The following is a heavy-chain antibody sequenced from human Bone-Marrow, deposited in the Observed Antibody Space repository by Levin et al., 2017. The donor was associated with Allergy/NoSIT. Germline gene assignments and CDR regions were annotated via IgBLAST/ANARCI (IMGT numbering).Heavy chain of an antibody. V-gene: IGHV4-59*01. CDR2: IYYRGST. J-gene: IGHJ3*02. Sequence: SETLSLTCSVSGGSISGYYWSWIRQPPGKGLEWMGNIYYRGSTKYNPSLRSRVTISVDTSKDQFSLTLTSLTAADTAMYYCTRSHYGDYPTGAFDIWGQGTMVTVSS. CDR3: TRSHYGDYPTGAFDI. D-gene: IGHD4-17*01. CDR1: GGSISGYY.